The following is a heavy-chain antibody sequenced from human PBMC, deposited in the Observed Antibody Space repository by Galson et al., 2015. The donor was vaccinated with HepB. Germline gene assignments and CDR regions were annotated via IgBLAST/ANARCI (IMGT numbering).Heavy chain of an antibody. Sequence: SVKVSCKASGYTFTSYYMHWVRQAPGQGLEWMGIINPSGGSTSYAQKFQGRVTMTRDTSTSTVYMELSSLRSEDTAVYYCAGLDSSGWAAWEIGHWGQGTLVTVSS. CDR3: AGLDSSGWAAWEIGH. CDR2: INPSGGST. V-gene: IGHV1-46*01. CDR1: GYTFTSYY. D-gene: IGHD6-19*01. J-gene: IGHJ1*01.